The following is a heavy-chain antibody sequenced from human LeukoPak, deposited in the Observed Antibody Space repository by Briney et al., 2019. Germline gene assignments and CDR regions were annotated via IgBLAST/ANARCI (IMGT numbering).Heavy chain of an antibody. Sequence: GGSLRLSPAASRFTFANYPMSWVRQAPGKGLECVSALTPAGTTSYAPFVKGRFTVSPDNSKNTLSLPMNSLRAEDTTVYYCVKESPYPEGSTTRIYYFDTWGQGTLVTVSS. CDR3: VKESPYPEGSTTRIYYFDT. CDR2: LTPAGTT. V-gene: IGHV3-23*01. J-gene: IGHJ4*02. D-gene: IGHD1-14*01. CDR1: RFTFANYP.